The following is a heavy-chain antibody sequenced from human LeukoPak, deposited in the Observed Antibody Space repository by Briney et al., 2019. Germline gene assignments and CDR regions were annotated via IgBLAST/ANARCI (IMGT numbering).Heavy chain of an antibody. J-gene: IGHJ4*02. V-gene: IGHV3-7*01. CDR1: GFSLSSYW. CDR2: IKQDGSEN. Sequence: GRSLRLSCVASGFSLSSYWVTWVRQAPGKGLEWVGNIKQDGSENYYMDSVKGRFTISRDNAKNSVYLQMNSLRVEDTAVYYCARDFRFHDDYWGQGTLVTVSS. CDR3: ARDFRFHDDY.